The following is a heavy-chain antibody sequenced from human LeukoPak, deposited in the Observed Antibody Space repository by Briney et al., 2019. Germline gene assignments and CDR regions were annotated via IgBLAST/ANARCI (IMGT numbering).Heavy chain of an antibody. CDR3: ARSYTDTSAFDI. CDR1: GYTFTSYD. V-gene: IGHV1-8*01. J-gene: IGHJ3*02. CDR2: MNPNSGNT. Sequence: ASAKVSCKASGYTFTSYDINWVRQATGQGLEWMGWMNPNSGNTGYAQKFQGRVTMTRNTSISTAYMELSSLRSEDTAVYYCARSYTDTSAFDIWGQGTMVTVSS. D-gene: IGHD5-18*01.